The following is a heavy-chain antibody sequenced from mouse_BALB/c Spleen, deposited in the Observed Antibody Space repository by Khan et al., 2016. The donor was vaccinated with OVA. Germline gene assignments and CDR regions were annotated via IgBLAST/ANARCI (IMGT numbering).Heavy chain of an antibody. CDR1: GYSITSGYG. CDR2: ISYSGST. J-gene: IGHJ2*01. CDR3: ARTARLKY. V-gene: IGHV3-2*02. Sequence: EVQLQESGPGLVKPSQSLSLTCTVTGYSITSGYGWNWIRQFPGNKLEWMGNISYSGSTNYNPSLKSRISITRDTSKNQVFLQMNSVTTEDTATYSCARTARLKYWGQGTTLTVSS. D-gene: IGHD1-2*01.